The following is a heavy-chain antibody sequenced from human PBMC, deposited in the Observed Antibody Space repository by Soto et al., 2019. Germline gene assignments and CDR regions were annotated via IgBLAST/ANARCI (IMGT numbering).Heavy chain of an antibody. CDR2: VYYTGST. CDR1: GASVSSSSYY. V-gene: IGHV4-61*01. J-gene: IGHJ5*02. Sequence: SETLSLTCTVSGASVSSSSYYWSWIRQPLGKGLEWIGYVYYTGSTNYSPSLKSRVTISIDKSKNQFSLKLSSVTAADSAVYYCARSGSCSGGSCSFNWFDPWGQGTLVTV. D-gene: IGHD2-15*01. CDR3: ARSGSCSGGSCSFNWFDP.